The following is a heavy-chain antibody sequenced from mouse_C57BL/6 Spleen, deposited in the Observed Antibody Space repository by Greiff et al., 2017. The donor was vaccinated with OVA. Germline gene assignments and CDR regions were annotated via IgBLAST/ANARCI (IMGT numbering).Heavy chain of an antibody. Sequence: QDQLQQPGAELVKPGASVKLSCKASGYTFTSYWMHWVKQRPGQGLEWIGMIHPNSGSTNYNEKFKSKATLTVDKSSSTAYMQLSSLTSEDSAVYYCARRGYYGSSYFDYWGQGTTLTVSS. CDR3: ARRGYYGSSYFDY. V-gene: IGHV1-64*01. J-gene: IGHJ2*01. D-gene: IGHD1-1*01. CDR1: GYTFTSYW. CDR2: IHPNSGST.